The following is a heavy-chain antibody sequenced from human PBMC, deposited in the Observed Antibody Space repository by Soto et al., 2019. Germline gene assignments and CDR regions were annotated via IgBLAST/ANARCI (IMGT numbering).Heavy chain of an antibody. D-gene: IGHD4-17*01. CDR1: GGSISSYY. V-gene: IGHV4-34*01. CDR3: ASLPVMTTVTTPYYFDY. Sequence: PSETLSLTCTVSGGSISSYYWSWIRQPPGKGLEWIGEINHSGSTNYNPSLKSRVTISVDTSKNQFSLKLSSVTAADTAVYYCASLPVMTTVTTPYYFDYWGQGTLVTVSS. CDR2: INHSGST. J-gene: IGHJ4*02.